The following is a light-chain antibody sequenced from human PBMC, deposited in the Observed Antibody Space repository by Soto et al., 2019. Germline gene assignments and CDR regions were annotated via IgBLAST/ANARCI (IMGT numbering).Light chain of an antibody. V-gene: IGKV1-39*01. CDR1: QSISSY. CDR2: AAS. Sequence: DIPMTQSPSSLSASVGDRVTITCRASQSISSYLNWYQQKPGKAPKLLIYAASSLQSGITSRFSGSGSVTDFTLTISSLQPEDFATYYCQQSYSTPPTFGQGTKLEIK. J-gene: IGKJ2*01. CDR3: QQSYSTPPT.